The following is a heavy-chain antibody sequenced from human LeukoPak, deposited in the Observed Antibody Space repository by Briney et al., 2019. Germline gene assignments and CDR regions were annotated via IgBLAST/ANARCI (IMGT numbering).Heavy chain of an antibody. V-gene: IGHV4-4*02. CDR1: GGSISSSNW. CDR2: IYHSGST. J-gene: IGHJ4*02. D-gene: IGHD3-10*01. Sequence: SETLSLTCAVSGGSISSSNWWSWVRQPPGKGLEWIGEIYHSGSTNYNPSLKSRVTISVDTSKNQFSLKLSSVTAADTAVYYCARGSALRNFDYWGQGTLVTVSS. CDR3: ARGSALRNFDY.